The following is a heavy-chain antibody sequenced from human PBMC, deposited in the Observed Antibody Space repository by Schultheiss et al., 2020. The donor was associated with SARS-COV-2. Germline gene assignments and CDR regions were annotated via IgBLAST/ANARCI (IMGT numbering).Heavy chain of an antibody. V-gene: IGHV4-34*01. D-gene: IGHD3-16*02. CDR2: IYYSGST. CDR3: ARGPDDFVWGSYRWVLGY. Sequence: SETLSLTCAVYGGSFSGYYWSWIRQPPGKGLEWIGYIYYSGSTYYNPSLKSRVTISVDTSKNQFSLKLSSVTAADTAVYYCARGPDDFVWGSYRWVLGYWGQGSLVTVSS. J-gene: IGHJ4*02. CDR1: GGSFSGYY.